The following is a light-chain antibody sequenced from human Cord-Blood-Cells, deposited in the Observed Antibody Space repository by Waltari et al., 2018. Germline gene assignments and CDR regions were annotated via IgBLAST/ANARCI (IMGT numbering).Light chain of an antibody. J-gene: IGLJ2*01. CDR3: NSRDSSSNHVV. V-gene: IGLV3-19*01. CDR2: GKN. CDR1: SLRSYY. Sequence: SSELTQDPAVSVALGQTVRITCQGDSLRSYYASWHQQKPGQAPVLVIYGKNNRLAWIPDRCSGSSSGKTAALSMTGAQAEEEADYDCNSRDSSSNHVVFGGGTKLTVL.